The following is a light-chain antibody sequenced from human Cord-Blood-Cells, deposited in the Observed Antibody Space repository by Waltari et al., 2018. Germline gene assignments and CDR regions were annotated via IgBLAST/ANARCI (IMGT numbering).Light chain of an antibody. Sequence: DIQMNQSPSTLSAYVGDRVTITCRASQSISSWLAWYQQKPGKAPKLLIYDASSLESGVPSRFSGSGSGTEFTLTISSLQPDDFATYYCQQYNSYWTFGQGTKVEIK. CDR2: DAS. J-gene: IGKJ1*01. V-gene: IGKV1-5*01. CDR3: QQYNSYWT. CDR1: QSISSW.